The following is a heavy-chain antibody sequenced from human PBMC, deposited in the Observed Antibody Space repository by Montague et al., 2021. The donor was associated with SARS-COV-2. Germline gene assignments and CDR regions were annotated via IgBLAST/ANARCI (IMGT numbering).Heavy chain of an antibody. CDR3: ARVHFVSSGWYPDAFDI. J-gene: IGHJ3*02. CDR1: GGSINSGGYY. V-gene: IGHV4-31*03. CDR2: IYNSGST. Sequence: TLSLTCTVSGGSINSGGYYWSWIRQHPGKGLEWIGYIYNSGSTYYHPPLTSRLTLSVDTSKNQFSLKLSSVTAADTAVYYCARVHFVSSGWYPDAFDIWGQGTMVTVSS. D-gene: IGHD6-19*01.